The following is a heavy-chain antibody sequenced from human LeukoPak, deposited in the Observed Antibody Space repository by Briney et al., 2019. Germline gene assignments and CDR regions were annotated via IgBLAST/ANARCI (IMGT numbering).Heavy chain of an antibody. CDR2: ISAYNGNT. CDR1: GYTFTSYG. D-gene: IGHD2-15*01. Sequence: ASVKVSCKASGYTFTSYGISWVRQAPGQGLGWMGWISAYNGNTNYAQKLQGRVSMTTETSTSTAYMELRSLRSDDTAVYYCARGAPPYCSGGSCYSVDYWGQGTLVTVSS. J-gene: IGHJ4*02. CDR3: ARGAPPYCSGGSCYSVDY. V-gene: IGHV1-18*01.